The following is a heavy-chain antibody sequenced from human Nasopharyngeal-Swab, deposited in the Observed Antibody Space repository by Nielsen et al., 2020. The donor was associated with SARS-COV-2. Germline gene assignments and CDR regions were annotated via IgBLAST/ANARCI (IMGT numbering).Heavy chain of an antibody. V-gene: IGHV5-10-1*01. J-gene: IGHJ6*02. Sequence: GESLKISCQASGHGFATYWISWVRQRPGKGLEWMGRIDPSDSYTNYSPSFQGHVTISADKSIGTAYVQWSSLQASDTATYYCAGGPPPYHGMDVWGQGTAVIVSS. CDR3: AGGPPPYHGMDV. CDR1: GHGFATYW. CDR2: IDPSDSYT.